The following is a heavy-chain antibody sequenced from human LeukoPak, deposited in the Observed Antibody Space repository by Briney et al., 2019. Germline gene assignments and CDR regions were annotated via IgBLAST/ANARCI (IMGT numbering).Heavy chain of an antibody. J-gene: IGHJ5*02. CDR3: ARVGGMRPAAAEVLRANWFDP. CDR2: INHSGST. Sequence: TSETLSLTCAVYGGSFSGYYWSWIRQPPGKGLEWIGEINHSGSTNSNPSLKSRVTISVDTSKNQFSLKLSSVTAADTAVYYCARVGGMRPAAAEVLRANWFDPWGQGTLVTVSS. CDR1: GGSFSGYY. D-gene: IGHD6-13*01. V-gene: IGHV4-34*01.